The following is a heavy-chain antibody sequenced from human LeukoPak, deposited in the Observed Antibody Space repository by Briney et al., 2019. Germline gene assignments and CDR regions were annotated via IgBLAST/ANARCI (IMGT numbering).Heavy chain of an antibody. CDR2: ITRGSNYA. V-gene: IGHV3-21*01. J-gene: IGHJ4*02. CDR1: GFTFSSYS. Sequence: GGSLRLSCAASGFTFSSYSMSWVRQAPGKGLEWVSSITRGSNYAXXXXXXKGRFTISRDNAESSLYLQMDSLRGEDTAVYYCARGYDSYEFWGQGTLVAVSS. CDR3: ARGYDSYEF. D-gene: IGHD5-18*01.